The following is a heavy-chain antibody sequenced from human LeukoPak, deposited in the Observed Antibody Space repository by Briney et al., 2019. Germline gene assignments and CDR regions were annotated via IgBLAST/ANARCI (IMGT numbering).Heavy chain of an antibody. D-gene: IGHD2-8*01. CDR1: GESFSGYF. J-gene: IGHJ5*02. CDR3: ARVYCTNDICYRVNLFDP. Sequence: PSETLSLTCAVYGESFSGYFWSWIRQSPGKGLEWIGEINRNGTTNYNPSLKSRVTISIGTSKNQFSLKLTSVTATDTAVYYCARVYCTNDICYRVNLFDPWGQGTLVTVSS. V-gene: IGHV4-34*01. CDR2: INRNGTT.